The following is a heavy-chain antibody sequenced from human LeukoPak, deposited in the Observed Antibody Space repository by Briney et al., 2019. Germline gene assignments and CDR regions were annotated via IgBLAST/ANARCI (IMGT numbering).Heavy chain of an antibody. V-gene: IGHV3-30-3*01. CDR1: GFTFSSYA. CDR2: ISYDGSNK. Sequence: PGGSLRLSCAASGFTFSSYAMHWVRQAPGKGLEWVAVISYDGSNKYYADSVKGRFTISRDNSKNTLYLQMNSLRAEDTAVYYCARAHSGWYAFDYWGQGTLVTVPS. D-gene: IGHD6-19*01. CDR3: ARAHSGWYAFDY. J-gene: IGHJ4*02.